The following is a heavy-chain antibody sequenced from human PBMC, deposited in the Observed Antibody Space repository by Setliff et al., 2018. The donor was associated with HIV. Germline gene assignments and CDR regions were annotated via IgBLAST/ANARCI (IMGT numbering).Heavy chain of an antibody. D-gene: IGHD2-21*01. CDR1: GYTFTSYG. Sequence: ASVKVSCKASGYTFTSYGISWVRQAPGQGLEWMGWINPNSGGTTYAQKFQGRVTMTRDTSITTAYMELSSLRSEDTAMYYCTRGRGIIGALVYWGQGTLVTVSS. J-gene: IGHJ4*02. CDR3: TRGRGIIGALVY. V-gene: IGHV1-2*02. CDR2: INPNSGGT.